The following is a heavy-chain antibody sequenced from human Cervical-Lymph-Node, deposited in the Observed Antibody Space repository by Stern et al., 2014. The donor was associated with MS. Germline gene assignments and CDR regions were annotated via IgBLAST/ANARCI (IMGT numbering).Heavy chain of an antibody. V-gene: IGHV2-5*02. CDR1: GFSLSTSGVG. Sequence: ESGPTLVRPTQTLTLTCAFSGFSLSTSGVGVGWIRQPPGKALGWLALIYWDDDKRYRPSLRSRLTITKDTSKNQVVLTMTNMDPVDTATYYCAHARRDGYNLAFDFWGQGTMVTVSS. CDR2: IYWDDDK. D-gene: IGHD5-24*01. CDR3: AHARRDGYNLAFDF. J-gene: IGHJ3*01.